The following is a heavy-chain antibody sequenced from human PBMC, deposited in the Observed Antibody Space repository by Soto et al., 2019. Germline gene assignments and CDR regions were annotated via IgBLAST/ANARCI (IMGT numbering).Heavy chain of an antibody. J-gene: IGHJ1*01. CDR2: INPSGGST. CDR1: GYTFTSYY. D-gene: IGHD4-17*01. V-gene: IGHV1-46*01. CDR3: AGVHAYGDYGAEYFQH. Sequence: ASVKVSCKASGYTFTSYYMHWVRQAPGQGLEWMGIINPSGGSTSYAQKFQGRVTMTRDTSTSTVYMELSSLRSEDTAVYYCAGVHAYGDYGAEYFQHWGPGTPVTVSS.